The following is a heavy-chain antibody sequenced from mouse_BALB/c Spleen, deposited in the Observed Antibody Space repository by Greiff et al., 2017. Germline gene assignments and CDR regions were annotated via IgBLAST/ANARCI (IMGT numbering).Heavy chain of an antibody. CDR1: GYAFSSYW. Sequence: VQRVESGAELVRPGSSVKISCKASGYAFSSYWMNWVKQRPGQGLEWIGQIYPGDGDTNYNGKFKGKATLTADKSSSTAYMQLSSLTSEDSAVYFCARHDGPREGFAYWGQGTLVTVSA. J-gene: IGHJ3*01. CDR2: IYPGDGDT. V-gene: IGHV1-80*01. CDR3: ARHDGPREGFAY. D-gene: IGHD2-3*01.